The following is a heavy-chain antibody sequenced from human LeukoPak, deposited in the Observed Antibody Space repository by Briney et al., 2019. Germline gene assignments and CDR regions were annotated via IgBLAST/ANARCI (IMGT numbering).Heavy chain of an antibody. Sequence: GGSLRLSCTASGFAFDEHGMSWVRQVPGKGLEWVSGINWSGGSTGYADPLRGRFTISRDNAKNSLYLQIDSLRAEDTALYYCARAPITSPFYFDYWGQGTLVSVSS. V-gene: IGHV3-20*04. CDR1: GFAFDEHG. CDR2: INWSGGST. J-gene: IGHJ4*02. D-gene: IGHD2-2*01. CDR3: ARAPITSPFYFDY.